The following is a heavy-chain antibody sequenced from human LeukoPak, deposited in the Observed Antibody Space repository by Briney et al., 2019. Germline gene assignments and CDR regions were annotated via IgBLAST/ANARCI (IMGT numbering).Heavy chain of an antibody. CDR1: GASISINGYY. CDR2: IYYSGST. V-gene: IGHV4-39*01. J-gene: IGHJ4*02. Sequence: SETLSLTCTVSGASISINGYYWGWIRQPPGKGLEWIGSIYYSGSTYYSPSLKSRVAISVDTSKNQFSLRLSSVTAADTAVYYCARGRRQWLVQTPRDYFDYWGQGTLVTVSS. D-gene: IGHD6-19*01. CDR3: ARGRRQWLVQTPRDYFDY.